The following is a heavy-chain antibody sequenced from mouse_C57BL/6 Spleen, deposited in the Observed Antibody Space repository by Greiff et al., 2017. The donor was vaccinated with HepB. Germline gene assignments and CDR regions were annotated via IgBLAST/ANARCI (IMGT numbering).Heavy chain of an antibody. J-gene: IGHJ2*01. CDR3: ARQLRLPPFDY. CDR1: GYAFSSSW. V-gene: IGHV1-82*01. CDR2: IYPGDGDT. Sequence: QVQLQQSGPELVKPGASVKISCKASGYAFSSSWMNWVKQRPGKGLEWIGRIYPGDGDTNYNGKFKGKATLTADKSSSTAYMQLSSLPSEDSAVYFCARQLRLPPFDYWGQGTTLTVSS. D-gene: IGHD3-2*02.